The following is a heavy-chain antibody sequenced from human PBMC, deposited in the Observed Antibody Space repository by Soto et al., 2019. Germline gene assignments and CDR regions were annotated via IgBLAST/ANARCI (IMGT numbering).Heavy chain of an antibody. CDR1: GFTFSSYA. CDR3: AKGSKFTIFSANAF. J-gene: IGHJ4*02. V-gene: IGHV3-23*01. D-gene: IGHD3-3*01. CDR2: LSGNSGTT. Sequence: EVQLLESGGGLVQPGGSLRLSCAASGFTFSSYAMTWVRQAPGKGLEWVSALSGNSGTTYSADSVKGRFTISRDNSRNTLYLQMSSLRAADTALYYCAKGSKFTIFSANAFWGQGTLVTVSS.